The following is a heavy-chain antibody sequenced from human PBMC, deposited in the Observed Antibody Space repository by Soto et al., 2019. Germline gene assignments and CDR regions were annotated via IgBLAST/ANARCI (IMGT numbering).Heavy chain of an antibody. V-gene: IGHV3-15*07. D-gene: IGHD6-19*01. CDR2: IKPKSEGETA. J-gene: IGHJ4*02. CDR1: RFNFSAAW. CDR3: ATVPDSCGPT. Sequence: EMQLVQSGGGLVKPGGSLRLSCVASRFNFSAAWLNWIRQAPGKGLEWVGRIKPKSEGETADYTAPVRGRFTISRDDSQYTLHLQMDSLKIEDTAVYYCATVPDSCGPTWGLGVLVTVSS.